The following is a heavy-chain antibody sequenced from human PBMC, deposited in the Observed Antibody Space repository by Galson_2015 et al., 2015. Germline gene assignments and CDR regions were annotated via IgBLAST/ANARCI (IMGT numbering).Heavy chain of an antibody. CDR3: ARLPSSVSMVRGVSPFYFYYMDV. Sequence: SCKASGYTFKSYGISWVRQAPGQGLEWRGWIRAYNDNTNYAQKFQDRITMTADTSTTTAYMELRSLGSDDTAVYYCARLPSSVSMVRGVSPFYFYYMDVWGKGTTVTVSS. CDR1: GYTFKSYG. D-gene: IGHD3-10*01. V-gene: IGHV1-18*01. CDR2: IRAYNDNT. J-gene: IGHJ6*03.